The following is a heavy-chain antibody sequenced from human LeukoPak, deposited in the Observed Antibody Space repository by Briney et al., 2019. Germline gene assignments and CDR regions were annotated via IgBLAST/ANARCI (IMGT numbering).Heavy chain of an antibody. Sequence: GGSLRLSCAASGFTFSSYGMHWVRQAPGKGLEWVAVMSFDGSHTYYADSVKGRFSISRDNSKNTLYLQMNSLRPEDTAVYYCARGRRTLIVGATRNAFDVWGQGTIVTVSS. CDR3: ARGRRTLIVGATRNAFDV. CDR2: MSFDGSHT. D-gene: IGHD1-26*01. J-gene: IGHJ3*01. V-gene: IGHV3-30*03. CDR1: GFTFSSYG.